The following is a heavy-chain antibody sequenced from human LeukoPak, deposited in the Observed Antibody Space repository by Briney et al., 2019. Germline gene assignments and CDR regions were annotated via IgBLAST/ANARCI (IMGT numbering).Heavy chain of an antibody. CDR3: ARRSSSPKVRGVPSDWYFDL. D-gene: IGHD3-10*01. CDR2: ISSSSSYT. V-gene: IGHV3-11*06. J-gene: IGHJ2*01. Sequence: GGSLRLSCVASGFTFSDYYMSWIRQAPGKGLEWVSYISSSSSYTNYADSVKGRFTISRDNAKNSLYLQMNSLRAEDTAVYYCARRSSSPKVRGVPSDWYFDLWGRGTLVTVSS. CDR1: GFTFSDYY.